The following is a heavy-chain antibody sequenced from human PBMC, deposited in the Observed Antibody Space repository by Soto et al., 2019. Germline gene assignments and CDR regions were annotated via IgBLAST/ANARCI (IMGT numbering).Heavy chain of an antibody. CDR2: IYNGGST. V-gene: IGHV4-31*03. J-gene: IGHJ3*02. Sequence: QAQLQESGPGLVKPSQTLSLTCTVSGGSISSGGFFWSWIRQHPGKGLEWIGYIYNGGSTYYNPSLKSRXXIXLXXSKNQFALELSSVTAADTAVYYCANNHPTGGAFDIWGQGTMVTVSS. D-gene: IGHD4-17*01. CDR1: GGSISSGGFF. CDR3: ANNHPTGGAFDI.